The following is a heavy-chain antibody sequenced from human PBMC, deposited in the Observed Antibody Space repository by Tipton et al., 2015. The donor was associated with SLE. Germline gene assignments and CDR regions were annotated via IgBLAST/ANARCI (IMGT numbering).Heavy chain of an antibody. V-gene: IGHV4-61*02. J-gene: IGHJ4*02. CDR3: ARHSVTTSGANFDY. Sequence: TLSLTCSVSGGSISSGSYYWSWIRQPAGKGLEWIGRIYTSGSTNYNPSLKSRVTISVDTSKNQFSLKLSSVTAADTAVYYCARHSVTTSGANFDYWGQGTLVTVSS. CDR2: IYTSGST. D-gene: IGHD1/OR15-1a*01. CDR1: GGSISSGSYY.